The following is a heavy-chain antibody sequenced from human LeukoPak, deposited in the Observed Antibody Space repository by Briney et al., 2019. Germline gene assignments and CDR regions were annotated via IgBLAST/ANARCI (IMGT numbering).Heavy chain of an antibody. CDR1: GGTFSSYT. V-gene: IGHV1-69*02. J-gene: IGHJ3*02. Sequence: SVKVSCKASGGTFSSYTISWVRQAPGQGLEWMGRIIPILGIANYAQKFWGRVTITADKSTSTAYMELSSLRSEDTAVYYCARVGEDGYNNRNYAFDIWGQGTMVTVSS. CDR2: IIPILGIA. D-gene: IGHD5-24*01. CDR3: ARVGEDGYNNRNYAFDI.